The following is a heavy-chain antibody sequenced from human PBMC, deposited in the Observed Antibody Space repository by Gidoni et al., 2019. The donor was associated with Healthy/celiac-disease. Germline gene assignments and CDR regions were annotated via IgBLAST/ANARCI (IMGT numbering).Heavy chain of an antibody. CDR3: ARVAAGSIDY. Sequence: QVTLRESGPALVKPIQTLTLTCTFSGLSLSPSGTCVSWIRLPPGKALEWRALIDWDDDKYSSTSLKNRLNISKDTSKNQVVLTMTNMDSVDTAAYYCARVAAGSIDYWGQGTLVTVSS. CDR1: GLSLSPSGTC. V-gene: IGHV2-70*01. J-gene: IGHJ4*02. D-gene: IGHD6-13*01. CDR2: IDWDDDK.